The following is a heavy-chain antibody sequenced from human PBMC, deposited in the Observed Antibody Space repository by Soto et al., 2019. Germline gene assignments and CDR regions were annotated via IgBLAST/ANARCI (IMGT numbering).Heavy chain of an antibody. J-gene: IGHJ4*02. CDR3: AKDGYHSDRTGYYLDY. Sequence: QVQLVESGGGVVQPGTSLRLSCAASGFTFSNYGMHWVRQAPGKGLEWVAFISYDGRNKYYAESVKGRFTIFRDNSKNTVYLQMNSLRAEDTAVYYCAKDGYHSDRTGYYLDYWGQGILVTVSS. CDR1: GFTFSNYG. CDR2: ISYDGRNK. V-gene: IGHV3-30*18. D-gene: IGHD3-22*01.